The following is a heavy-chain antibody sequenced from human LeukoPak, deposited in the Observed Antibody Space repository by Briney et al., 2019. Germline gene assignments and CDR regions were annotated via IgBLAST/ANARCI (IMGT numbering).Heavy chain of an antibody. V-gene: IGHV3-7*03. Sequence: PGRSLRLSCAASGFTFSSYWMSWVRQAPGKGLEWVANIKQDGSEKYYVDSVKGRFTISRDNAKNSLYLQMNSLRAEDTAVYYCARSLGYCSSTSCPSYYYYGMDVWGKGTTVTVSS. CDR2: IKQDGSEK. J-gene: IGHJ6*04. D-gene: IGHD2-2*01. CDR3: ARSLGYCSSTSCPSYYYYGMDV. CDR1: GFTFSSYW.